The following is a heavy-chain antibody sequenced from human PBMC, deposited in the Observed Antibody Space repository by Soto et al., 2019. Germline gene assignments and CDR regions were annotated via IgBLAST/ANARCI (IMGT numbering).Heavy chain of an antibody. CDR3: GRDWEGFGAFEN. CDR1: GYTFTSYG. Sequence: ASVKVSCKASGYTFTSYGISWVRQAPGQGLEWMGWISAYNGNTNYAQKLRGRITLTTDTSISTAYMELSSLRSDDTAVYYCGRDWEGFGAFENWSQGTLVTVSS. J-gene: IGHJ3*02. V-gene: IGHV1-18*01. CDR2: ISAYNGNT. D-gene: IGHD1-26*01.